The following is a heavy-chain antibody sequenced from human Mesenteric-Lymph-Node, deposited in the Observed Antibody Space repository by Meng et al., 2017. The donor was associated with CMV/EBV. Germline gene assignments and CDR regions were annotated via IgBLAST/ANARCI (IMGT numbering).Heavy chain of an antibody. CDR2: ISAYNGNT. D-gene: IGHD4-11*01. J-gene: IGHJ6*02. V-gene: IGHV1-18*01. Sequence: ASVKVSCKASGYTFTSYGISWVRQAPGQGLEWMGWISAYNGNTNYAQKLQGRVTMTTDTSTSTAYMELRSLRSEDTAVYYCARAGKDDYTYNYYGMDVWGQGTTVTVSS. CDR3: ARAGKDDYTYNYYGMDV. CDR1: GYTFTSYG.